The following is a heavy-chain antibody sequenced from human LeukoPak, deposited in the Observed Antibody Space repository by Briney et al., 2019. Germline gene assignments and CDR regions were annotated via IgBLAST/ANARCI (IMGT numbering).Heavy chain of an antibody. CDR3: ARAHGILYNWFDP. J-gene: IGHJ5*02. CDR1: GFTFSDYY. Sequence: GGSLRLSCAASGFTFSDYYMSWIRQAPGKGLEWVSYISSSGSTICYADSVKGRFTISRDNAKNSLYLQMNSLRAEDTAVYYCARAHGILYNWFDPWGQGTLVTVSS. D-gene: IGHD1-14*01. V-gene: IGHV3-11*01. CDR2: ISSSGSTI.